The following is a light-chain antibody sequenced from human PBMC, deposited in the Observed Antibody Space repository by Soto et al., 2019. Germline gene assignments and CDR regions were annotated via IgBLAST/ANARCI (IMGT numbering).Light chain of an antibody. CDR1: QSVSGW. Sequence: DIPMTQSHSTLSASCVDAVNVTCRSSQSVSGWLAWYQQKPGEAPKLLIYDASALPRGVPSRFSGSGSGTEFTLTISSLQSEDFAVYYCQQYNNWPPWTFGQATKVDI. CDR3: QQYNNWPPWT. CDR2: DAS. V-gene: IGKV1-5*01. J-gene: IGKJ1*01.